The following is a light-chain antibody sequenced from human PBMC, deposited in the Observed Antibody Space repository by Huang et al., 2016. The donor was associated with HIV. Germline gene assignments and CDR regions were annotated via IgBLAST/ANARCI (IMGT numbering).Light chain of an antibody. Sequence: EIVMTQSPATLSVSPGERATLSCRASQSVSSNLAWYQQKPGQAPRLIIDGASTRATGIPARFSGSGSGTEFTLTISSLQSEDFAVYYCQQYNNWPWTFGQGTKVEIK. J-gene: IGKJ1*01. CDR3: QQYNNWPWT. CDR2: GAS. V-gene: IGKV3-15*01. CDR1: QSVSSN.